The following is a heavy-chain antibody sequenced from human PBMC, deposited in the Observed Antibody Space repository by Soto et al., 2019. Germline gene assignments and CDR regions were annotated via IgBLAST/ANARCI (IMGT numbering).Heavy chain of an antibody. CDR2: IYYSGST. V-gene: IGHV4-61*01. CDR1: GGSVSSGSYY. J-gene: IGHJ4*02. D-gene: IGHD3-22*01. CDR3: AGGLRDYYDSSGPAFDY. Sequence: SETLSLTCTVSGGSVSSGSYYWSWIRQPPGKGLEWIGYIYYSGSTNYNPSLKSRVTISVDTSKNQFSLKLSSVTAAVTAVYYCAGGLRDYYDSSGPAFDYWGQGTLVTVSS.